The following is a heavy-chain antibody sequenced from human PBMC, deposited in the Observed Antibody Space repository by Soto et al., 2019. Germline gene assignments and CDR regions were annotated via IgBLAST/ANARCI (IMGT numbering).Heavy chain of an antibody. CDR1: GFTFSGYS. J-gene: IGHJ4*02. Sequence: PGGSLRLSCKASGFTFSGYSMDWVRQAPGKGLEWIAYISGGGVPVYYADSVKGRFTISRDNAKNSLYLQMNHLRDEDTAIYYCVRGRANYYFDFWGQGARVTVSS. D-gene: IGHD1-1*01. CDR2: ISGGGVPV. CDR3: VRGRANYYFDF. V-gene: IGHV3-48*02.